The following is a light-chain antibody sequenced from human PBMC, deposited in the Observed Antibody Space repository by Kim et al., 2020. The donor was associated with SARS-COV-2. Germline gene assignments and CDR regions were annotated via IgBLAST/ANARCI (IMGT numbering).Light chain of an antibody. CDR2: DTF. V-gene: IGKV3-15*01. Sequence: DIVMTQSPATLSVSPGERATLSCRASHGLSNKLAWYQHKPGQAPRLLIYDTFIRANGIPARFSGSGSGTEFTLTISSLQSEDFGVYYCQQYNNWPRAFGQGTKVEIK. CDR3: QQYNNWPRA. J-gene: IGKJ1*01. CDR1: HGLSNK.